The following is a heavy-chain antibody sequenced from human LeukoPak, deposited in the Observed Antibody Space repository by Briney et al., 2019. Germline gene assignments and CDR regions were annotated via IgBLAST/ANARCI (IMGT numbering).Heavy chain of an antibody. CDR1: GFTFSSYS. Sequence: GGSLRLSCAASGFTFSSYSMNWVRQAPGKGLEWVSSISSSSSYIYYADSVKGRFTISRDNAKNSLYLQMNSLRAEDTAVHCCARGGTAMVRDYYYYGMDVWGQGTTVTVSS. D-gene: IGHD5-18*01. CDR3: ARGGTAMVRDYYYYGMDV. V-gene: IGHV3-21*01. J-gene: IGHJ6*02. CDR2: ISSSSSYI.